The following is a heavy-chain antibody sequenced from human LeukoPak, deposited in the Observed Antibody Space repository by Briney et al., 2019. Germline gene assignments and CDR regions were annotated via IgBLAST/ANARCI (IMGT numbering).Heavy chain of an antibody. D-gene: IGHD5-18*01. J-gene: IGHJ6*02. Sequence: ASVKVSCKASGYTFTGYYMHWVRQAPGQGLEWMGWINPNSGGTNYAQKFQERVTITRDMSTSTAYMELSSLRSEDTAVYYCAALTRATAMAPAASYYYYGMDVWGQGTTVTVSS. CDR2: INPNSGGT. CDR1: GYTFTGYY. V-gene: IGHV1-2*02. CDR3: AALTRATAMAPAASYYYYGMDV.